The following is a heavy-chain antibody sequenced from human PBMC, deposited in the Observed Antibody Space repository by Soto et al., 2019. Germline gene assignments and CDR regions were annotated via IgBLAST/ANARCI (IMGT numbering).Heavy chain of an antibody. D-gene: IGHD4-17*01. CDR3: ARGYGDYALDY. J-gene: IGHJ4*02. CDR2: ISYDGSNK. Sequence: QVQLVESGGGVVQPGGSLRLSCAASGFTFSSYIMHWVHQAPGKGLEWVAVISYDGSNKYYADSVKGRFTISRDNSKNTLYLQMNSLRAEDTAVYYCARGYGDYALDYWGQGTLVTVSS. CDR1: GFTFSSYI. V-gene: IGHV3-30*04.